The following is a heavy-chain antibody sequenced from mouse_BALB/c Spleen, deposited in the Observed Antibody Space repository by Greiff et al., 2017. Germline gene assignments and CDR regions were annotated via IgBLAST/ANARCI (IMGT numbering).Heavy chain of an antibody. CDR1: GFNIKDTY. J-gene: IGHJ4*01. CDR3: ARDPHYYAMDY. V-gene: IGHV14-3*02. CDR2: IDPANGNT. Sequence: EVQGVESGAELVKPGASVKLSCTASGFNIKDTYMHWVKQRPEQGLEWIGRIDPANGNTKYDPKFQGKATITADTSSNTAYMQLSSLTSEDSAVYYCARDPHYYAMDYWGQGTSVTVSA.